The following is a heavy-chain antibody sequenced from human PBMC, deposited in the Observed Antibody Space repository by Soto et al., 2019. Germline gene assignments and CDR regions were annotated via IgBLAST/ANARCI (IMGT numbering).Heavy chain of an antibody. V-gene: IGHV3-23*01. D-gene: IGHD2-2*01. Sequence: EVQLLESGGDLVQPGGSLRLSCAASGFTFRDHAMSWVRQAPGKGLEWVSGLSGSGAYTYYADSVRGRFTISRDNSKNTLYLEMKSLRAEDTAVYYCAKAQRIAVVLESFDFWGQGTLVTVSS. CDR2: LSGSGAYT. J-gene: IGHJ4*02. CDR3: AKAQRIAVVLESFDF. CDR1: GFTFRDHA.